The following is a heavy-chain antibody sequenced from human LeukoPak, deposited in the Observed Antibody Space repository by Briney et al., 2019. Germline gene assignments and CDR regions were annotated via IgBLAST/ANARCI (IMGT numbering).Heavy chain of an antibody. V-gene: IGHV3-74*01. CDR2: INNDGSGT. CDR1: GFTFSSYG. Sequence: GGSLRLSCAASGFTFSSYGMHWVRQAPGKGPVWVSRINNDGSGTTYADSVKGRFTISRDDAKNTLYLQMNSLRAEDTAVYYCVRGGESTWSWGQGTLVTVSS. D-gene: IGHD2-15*01. J-gene: IGHJ5*02. CDR3: VRGGESTWS.